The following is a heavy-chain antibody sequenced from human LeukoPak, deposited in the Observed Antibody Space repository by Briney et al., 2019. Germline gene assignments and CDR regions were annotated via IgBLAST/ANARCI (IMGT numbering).Heavy chain of an antibody. CDR1: GDSVSINSVT. Sequence: SQTLSLTCAISGDSVSINSVTWNWVRQSPSRGLEWLGRTYYRSTWYNDYAVSVRGRITVNPDTSKNQFSLHLNSVTPEDTAVYYCARRLTQYDCFDPWGPGILVTVSS. D-gene: IGHD2-2*01. CDR3: ARRLTQYDCFDP. CDR2: TYYRSTWYN. J-gene: IGHJ5*02. V-gene: IGHV6-1*01.